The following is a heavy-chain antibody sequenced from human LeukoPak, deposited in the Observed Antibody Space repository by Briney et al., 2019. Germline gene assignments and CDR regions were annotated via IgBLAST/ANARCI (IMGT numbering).Heavy chain of an antibody. CDR2: MSPSGST. D-gene: IGHD2-21*01. CDR1: SGSISGDH. V-gene: IGHV4-59*01. J-gene: IGHJ3*01. CDR3: AKDRSINAFDV. Sequence: SEILSLTCTVSSGSISGDHWSWIRQPPGKGLEWIGYMSPSGSTNYNPSLKSRVTIFRDTSKNQFFLKLSAVTAADTAVYYCAKDRSINAFDVWGQGTLVTVSS.